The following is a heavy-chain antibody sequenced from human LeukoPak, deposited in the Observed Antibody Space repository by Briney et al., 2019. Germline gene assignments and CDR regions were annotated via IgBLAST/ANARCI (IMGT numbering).Heavy chain of an antibody. CDR1: GFTFSTYG. J-gene: IGHJ6*03. D-gene: IGHD4-23*01. V-gene: IGHV3-23*01. CDR2: ISGSDGST. CDR3: AKPYGGDSHDYYYYMDV. Sequence: PGGSLRLSCAASGFTFSTYGMTWVRQAPGKGLEWVSHISGSDGSTNYADSVKGRFTISRDNSKNTLYLQVNSLRAEDTAVYYCAKPYGGDSHDYYYYMDVWGKGTTVTISS.